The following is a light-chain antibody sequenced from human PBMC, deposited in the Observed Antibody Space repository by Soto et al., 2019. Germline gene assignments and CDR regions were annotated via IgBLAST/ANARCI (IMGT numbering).Light chain of an antibody. Sequence: QSALTQPRSVSGSPGQSVTISCTGTSSDVGGYNYVSWYEQNRGKAPKLVIHDVTKRPSGVPDRFSGSKSGNTASLTISGLQAEDEADYYCCSYAGSYTYVFGTGTKVTVL. V-gene: IGLV2-11*01. CDR3: CSYAGSYTYV. CDR2: DVT. CDR1: SSDVGGYNY. J-gene: IGLJ1*01.